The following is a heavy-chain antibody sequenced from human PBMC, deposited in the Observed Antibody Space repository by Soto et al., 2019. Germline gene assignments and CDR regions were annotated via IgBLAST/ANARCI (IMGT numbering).Heavy chain of an antibody. V-gene: IGHV5-51*01. D-gene: IGHD6-13*01. J-gene: IGHJ4*02. CDR1: GYTFTNYW. Sequence: GESLKISCEASGYTFTNYWIGWVRQMPGTGLEWMGIIYPRDSDTRYSPSFQDQVTMSVDKSIGTAYLQWSSLKASDTAMYYCVRHSGKIASSVGTRSFDSWGQATLVTVSS. CDR3: VRHSGKIASSVGTRSFDS. CDR2: IYPRDSDT.